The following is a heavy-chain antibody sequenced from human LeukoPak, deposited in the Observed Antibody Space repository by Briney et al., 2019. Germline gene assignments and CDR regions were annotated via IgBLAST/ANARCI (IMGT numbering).Heavy chain of an antibody. CDR2: ISYDGSNK. CDR3: AKDVDPFGSGSYVEGFDY. D-gene: IGHD3-10*01. V-gene: IGHV3-30*18. CDR1: GFTFSSYG. Sequence: GGSLRLSCAASGFTFSSYGMHWVRQAPGKGLEWVAVISYDGSNKYYADSVKGRFTISRDNSKDTLYLQMNSLRAEDTAVYYCAKDVDPFGSGSYVEGFDYWGQGTLVTVSS. J-gene: IGHJ4*02.